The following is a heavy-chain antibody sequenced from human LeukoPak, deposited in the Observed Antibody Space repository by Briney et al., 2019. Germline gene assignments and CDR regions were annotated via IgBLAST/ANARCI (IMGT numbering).Heavy chain of an antibody. J-gene: IGHJ4*02. CDR1: GFTFNSFA. V-gene: IGHV3-23*01. Sequence: GGSLRLSCAASGFTFNSFAMSWVRQAPGKGLEWVSGIDESGAGTFYADSVKGRFTISRDNSKNTLFLQMNSPRVEGTAVYYCANTHDYGDYWGQGTLVTVSS. CDR3: ANTHDYGDY. CDR2: IDESGAGT.